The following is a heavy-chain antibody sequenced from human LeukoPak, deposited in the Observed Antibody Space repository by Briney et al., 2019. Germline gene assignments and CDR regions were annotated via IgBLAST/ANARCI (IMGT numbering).Heavy chain of an antibody. CDR2: IYTSGST. Sequence: SETLSLTCTVSGGSISSYYWSWIRQPAGKGLEWIGRIYTSGSTNYNPPLKSRVTISVDTSKNQFSLKLTSVTAADTAVYFCARDPTTVTKGLDIWGQGTMVTVSS. CDR3: ARDPTTVTKGLDI. D-gene: IGHD4-17*01. CDR1: GGSISSYY. J-gene: IGHJ3*02. V-gene: IGHV4-4*07.